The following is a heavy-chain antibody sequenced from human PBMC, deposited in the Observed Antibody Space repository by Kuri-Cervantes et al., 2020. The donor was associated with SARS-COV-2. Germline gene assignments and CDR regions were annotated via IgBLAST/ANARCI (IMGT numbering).Heavy chain of an antibody. Sequence: SETLSLTCGVYGGSFSGYYWSGMRQPPGKGLECIGEINHSGRTNYNPSLKSRVTISVHTSKNQFSLKLSSVTAADTAVYYCARHLTKGGWFDPWGHGNRV. CDR2: INHSGRT. CDR3: ARHLTKGGWFDP. J-gene: IGHJ5*02. V-gene: IGHV4-34*01. D-gene: IGHD4-11*01. CDR1: GGSFSGYY.